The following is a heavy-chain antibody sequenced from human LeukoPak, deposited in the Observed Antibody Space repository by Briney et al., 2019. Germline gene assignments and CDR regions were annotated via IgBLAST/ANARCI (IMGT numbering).Heavy chain of an antibody. V-gene: IGHV3-23*01. J-gene: IGHJ4*02. CDR2: VSGSGAST. Sequence: GGSLRLSCAASGFTFNNYAMTWVRQAPGKGLEWVSAVSGSGASTFYADSVKGRFTISRDNSRNTLYLQMNSLRAEDTAVYYRARDVVGGYCSDGDCYTGGDYWGQGTLVTVSS. CDR3: ARDVVGGYCSDGDCYTGGDY. D-gene: IGHD2-15*01. CDR1: GFTFNNYA.